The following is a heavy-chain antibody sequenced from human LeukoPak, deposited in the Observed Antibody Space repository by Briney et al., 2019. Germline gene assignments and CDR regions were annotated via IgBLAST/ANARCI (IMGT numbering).Heavy chain of an antibody. V-gene: IGHV3-23*01. D-gene: IGHD3-22*01. J-gene: IGHJ4*02. CDR2: ISGSGGST. CDR1: GFSFSSYG. CDR3: ARGSDYYDSSGYYYVSLYFDY. Sequence: GGTLRLSCAASGFSFSSYGMSWVRQAPGKGLEWVSAISGSGGSTYYADSVKGRFTISRGNSKNTLYLQMNSLRAEDTAVYYCARGSDYYDSSGYYYVSLYFDYWGQGTLVTVSS.